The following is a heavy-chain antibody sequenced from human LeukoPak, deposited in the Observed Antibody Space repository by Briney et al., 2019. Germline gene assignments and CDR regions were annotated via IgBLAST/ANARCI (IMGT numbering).Heavy chain of an antibody. J-gene: IGHJ4*02. CDR3: ARQVERRGDRGGFEH. V-gene: IGHV1-2*02. D-gene: IGHD1-1*01. CDR1: GYTFSGYY. Sequence: GASVKVSCKASGYTFSGYYMHWVRQAPGQGPEWMGWINPGSGSTEYSQKFQGRVTMTRDTSISTVYLDLRGLRSDDTALYYCARQVERRGDRGGFEHWGQGTLVTVSA. CDR2: INPGSGST.